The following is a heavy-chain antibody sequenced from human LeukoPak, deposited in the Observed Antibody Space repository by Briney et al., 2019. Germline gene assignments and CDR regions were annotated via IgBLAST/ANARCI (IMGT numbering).Heavy chain of an antibody. CDR2: ISYDGANK. J-gene: IGHJ3*02. Sequence: GGSLRLSCAASGFTFSSYAMHWVRQAPGKGLEWVTIISYDGANKYYADSVKGRFTISRDNSKNTLFLQMNSLRAEDTAVYYCARSNYYDSRSWGFDIWGQGTMVTVSS. V-gene: IGHV3-30*04. CDR1: GFTFSSYA. CDR3: ARSNYYDSRSWGFDI. D-gene: IGHD3-22*01.